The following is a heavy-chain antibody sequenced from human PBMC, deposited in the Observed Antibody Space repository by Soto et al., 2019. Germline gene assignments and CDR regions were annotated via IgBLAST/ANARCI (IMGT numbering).Heavy chain of an antibody. Sequence: PSETLSLTCTVSGGSISSYYWSWIRQPPGKGLERIGYIYYSGSTNYNPSLKSRVTISVDTSKNQFSLKLSSVTAADTAVYYCAREYSSGWYGGYYYYYMDVWGKGTTVTVSS. V-gene: IGHV4-59*01. CDR1: GGSISSYY. J-gene: IGHJ6*03. D-gene: IGHD6-19*01. CDR2: IYYSGST. CDR3: AREYSSGWYGGYYYYYMDV.